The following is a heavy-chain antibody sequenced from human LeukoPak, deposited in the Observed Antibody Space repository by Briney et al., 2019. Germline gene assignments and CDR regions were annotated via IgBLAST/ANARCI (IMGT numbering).Heavy chain of an antibody. Sequence: GGSLRLSCAASGFTFSSYGMHWVRQAPGKGLEWVAVISYDGSNKYYADSVKGRFTISRDNSKNTLYLQMNSLRAEDTAVYYCARDCSSTSCWQFDYWGQGTLVTVSS. V-gene: IGHV3-30*03. CDR1: GFTFSSYG. J-gene: IGHJ4*02. CDR2: ISYDGSNK. D-gene: IGHD2-2*01. CDR3: ARDCSSTSCWQFDY.